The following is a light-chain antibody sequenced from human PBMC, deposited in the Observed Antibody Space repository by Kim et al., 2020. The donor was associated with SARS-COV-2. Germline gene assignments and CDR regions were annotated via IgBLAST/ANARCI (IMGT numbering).Light chain of an antibody. V-gene: IGLV10-54*01. CDR3: SAWDSSLSAWV. Sequence: LTQPPSVSKALGQTATLTCTGNSNNIGNQGAAWLQQHQGHPPKLLSYRNNNRPSGISERLSASRSGNTASLTITGLQPEDEADYYCSAWDSSLSAWVFGGGTQLTVL. CDR1: SNNIGNQG. CDR2: RNN. J-gene: IGLJ3*02.